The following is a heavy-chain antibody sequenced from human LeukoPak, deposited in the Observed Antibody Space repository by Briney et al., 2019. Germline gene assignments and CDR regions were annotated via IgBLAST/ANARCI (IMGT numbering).Heavy chain of an antibody. V-gene: IGHV5-51*01. CDR3: AGMAPSGAWNFFYYIDV. D-gene: IGHD1-1*01. CDR2: IYLGDSDI. CDR1: GYSFSTFW. J-gene: IGHJ6*03. Sequence: GESLKISCKGFGYSFSTFWIGWVRQMPGKGLEWMGIIYLGDSDIRYNPAFQGQVTISGDKSTSTAYLHWNSLKAPDTAMYYCAGMAPSGAWNFFYYIDVWGQGTTVTVTS.